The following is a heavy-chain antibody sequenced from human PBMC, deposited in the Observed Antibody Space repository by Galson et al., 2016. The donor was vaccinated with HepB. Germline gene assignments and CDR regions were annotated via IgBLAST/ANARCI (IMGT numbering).Heavy chain of an antibody. CDR1: GFTFSSYG. CDR3: AKGDILTTYYTVLYY. Sequence: SLRLSCAASGFTFSSYGMHWVRQAPGKGLEWVAVISYDGSNKYYADSVKGRFTISRDNSKNTLYLQMNSLRAEDTAVYYCAKGDILTTYYTVLYYWGHGTLVTVYS. D-gene: IGHD3-9*01. V-gene: IGHV3-30*18. CDR2: ISYDGSNK. J-gene: IGHJ4*01.